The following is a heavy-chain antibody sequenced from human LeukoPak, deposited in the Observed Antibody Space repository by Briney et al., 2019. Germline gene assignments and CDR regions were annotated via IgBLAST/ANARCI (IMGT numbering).Heavy chain of an antibody. CDR3: ARDLGGYSDGSYYYYMDV. J-gene: IGHJ6*03. CDR2: FFTSGTSGTT. CDR1: GGSVSTYY. Sequence: SETLSLTCTVSGGSVSTYYWSWIRQPAGKGLEFIGRFFTSGTSGTTNYNPSLKSRVTMSLDTSKNQFSLKLSSVTAADTAVYYCARDLGGYSDGSYYYYMDVWGKGTTVTVSS. D-gene: IGHD5-18*01. V-gene: IGHV4-4*07.